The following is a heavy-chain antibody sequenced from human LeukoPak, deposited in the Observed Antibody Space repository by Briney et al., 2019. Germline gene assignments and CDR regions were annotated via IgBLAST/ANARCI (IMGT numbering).Heavy chain of an antibody. D-gene: IGHD2-15*01. CDR2: INPNSGGT. Sequence: ASVKVSCKASGYTFTGYYMHWVRQAPGQGLERMGWINPNSGGTNYAQKFQGRVTMTRDTSIGTAYMELSKLRSDDTAVYYCARDWGSGGSFYYYMDVWGKGTTVTVSS. V-gene: IGHV1-2*02. J-gene: IGHJ6*03. CDR1: GYTFTGYY. CDR3: ARDWGSGGSFYYYMDV.